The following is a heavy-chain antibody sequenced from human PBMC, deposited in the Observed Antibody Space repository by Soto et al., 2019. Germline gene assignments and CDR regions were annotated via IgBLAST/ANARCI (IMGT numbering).Heavy chain of an antibody. CDR2: IYYSGST. CDR3: ARRSSSWYLGWFDP. V-gene: IGHV4-39*01. CDR1: GGSLSTSSYY. Sequence: ASETLSLTCTVSGGSLSTSSYYWGWIRQPPGKGLEWIGSIYYSGSTYYNPSLKSRVTISVDTSKNQFSLKLSSVTAADTAVYYCARRSSSWYLGWFDPWGQGTLVTVS. D-gene: IGHD6-13*01. J-gene: IGHJ5*02.